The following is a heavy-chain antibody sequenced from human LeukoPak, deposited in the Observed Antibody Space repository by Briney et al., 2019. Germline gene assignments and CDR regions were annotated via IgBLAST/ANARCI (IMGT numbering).Heavy chain of an antibody. Sequence: ASGPTLVNPTQTLTLTCTFSGFSLSTSGMCVSWIRQPPGKALEWLARIDWDDDKYYSTSLKTRLTISKDTSKNQVVLTMTNMDPVDTATYYCARIRLGYCSSTSIGSFDYWGQGTLVTVSS. D-gene: IGHD2-2*01. CDR2: IDWDDDK. J-gene: IGHJ4*02. V-gene: IGHV2-70*11. CDR3: ARIRLGYCSSTSIGSFDY. CDR1: GFSLSTSGMC.